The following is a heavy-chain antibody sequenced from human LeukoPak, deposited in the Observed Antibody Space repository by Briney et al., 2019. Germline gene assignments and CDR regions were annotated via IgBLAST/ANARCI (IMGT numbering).Heavy chain of an antibody. D-gene: IGHD1-26*01. Sequence: HPGGSLRLSCAASGFTFSYHDMHWVRQAPGKGLEFVSSIGAEGTIAFYANSVKGRFTISRDNSRDTLFLQMNGLRAEDTAVHYCAKGNPSIVGSRDPFDIWGQGTMVTVSS. CDR1: GFTFSYHD. CDR2: IGAEGTIA. J-gene: IGHJ3*02. V-gene: IGHV3-64*01. CDR3: AKGNPSIVGSRDPFDI.